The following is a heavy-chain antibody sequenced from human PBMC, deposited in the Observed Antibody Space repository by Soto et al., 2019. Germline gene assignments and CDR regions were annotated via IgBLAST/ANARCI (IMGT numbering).Heavy chain of an antibody. D-gene: IGHD2-2*01. CDR3: ARVVVVPAAFFDY. J-gene: IGHJ4*02. Sequence: EVQLVESGGGLVQPGGSLRLSCAASGFTVSSNYMSWVRQAPGQGLEWVSVIYSGGSTYYADSVKGRFTISRDNSKNTLYLQMNSLRAEDTAVYYCARVVVVPAAFFDYWGQGTLVTVSS. CDR1: GFTVSSNY. CDR2: IYSGGST. V-gene: IGHV3-66*01.